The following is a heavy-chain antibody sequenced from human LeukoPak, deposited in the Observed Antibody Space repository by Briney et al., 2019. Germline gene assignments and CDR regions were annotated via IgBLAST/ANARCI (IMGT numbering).Heavy chain of an antibody. Sequence: QPGGSLRLSCAASGFSLSDYAMHWVRQAPGKGLEWVALIWDDGIDKYYADSVKGRFTISRDNSKNTLFLQMSSLRVEDTAVYYCARSGGIYYALDYWGLGTLVTVSS. J-gene: IGHJ4*02. V-gene: IGHV3-33*01. CDR2: IWDDGIDK. CDR1: GFSLSDYA. CDR3: ARSGGIYYALDY. D-gene: IGHD1-26*01.